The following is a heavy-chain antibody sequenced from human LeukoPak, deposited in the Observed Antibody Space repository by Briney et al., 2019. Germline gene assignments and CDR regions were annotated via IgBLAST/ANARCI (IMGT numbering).Heavy chain of an antibody. D-gene: IGHD1-14*01. CDR2: ISGSGGST. CDR3: ATHRGLDYSYYYYMDV. Sequence: PGGSLRLSCAASGFTFSSYAMSWVRQAPGKGLEWVSAISGSGGSTYYADSVKGRFTISRDNSENTLYLQMNSLRAEDTAVYYCATHRGLDYSYYYYMDVWGRETTVTVSS. J-gene: IGHJ6*03. CDR1: GFTFSSYA. V-gene: IGHV3-23*01.